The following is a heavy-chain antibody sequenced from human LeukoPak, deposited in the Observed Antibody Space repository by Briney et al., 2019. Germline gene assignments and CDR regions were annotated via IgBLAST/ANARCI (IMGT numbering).Heavy chain of an antibody. CDR3: AKDLTTSVAGIPGEY. V-gene: IGHV3-7*01. CDR1: GFTFSTYW. CDR2: IKQDGSNK. J-gene: IGHJ4*02. Sequence: PGGSLRLSCAASGFTFSTYWMSWVRQAPGKGLEWVANIKQDGSNKYYADSVKGRFTISRDNSKNTLYLQMNSLRAEDTAVYYCAKDLTTSVAGIPGEYGGQGTLVTVSS. D-gene: IGHD6-19*01.